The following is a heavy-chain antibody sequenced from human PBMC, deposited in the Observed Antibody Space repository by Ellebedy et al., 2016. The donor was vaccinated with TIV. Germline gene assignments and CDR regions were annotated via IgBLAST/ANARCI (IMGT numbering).Heavy chain of an antibody. CDR1: GFTFSSYA. Sequence: GESLKISCAASGFTFSSYAMSWVRQAPGKGLYWVSSISSSSTYIYYADSVKGRFTISRDNAKNSLYLQMNSLRAEDTAVYYCARGDRSSWYKVVYHYYGVDVWGQGTTVTVSS. CDR3: ARGDRSSWYKVVYHYYGVDV. D-gene: IGHD6-13*01. V-gene: IGHV3-21*01. CDR2: ISSSSTYI. J-gene: IGHJ6*02.